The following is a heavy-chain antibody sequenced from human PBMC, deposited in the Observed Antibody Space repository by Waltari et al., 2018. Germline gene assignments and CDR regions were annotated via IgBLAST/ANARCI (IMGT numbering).Heavy chain of an antibody. CDR1: GFNVREEF. CDR2: IYKDGTP. Sequence: VQLVDSGGALIQPGGSLRISSAAAGFNVREEFRTWVRQAPGKGLEWVSMIYKDGTPKYADSVKGRFTISRDTSENTVHLEMNSLRAEDTAVYYCARLGGALWGQGTPVTVSS. J-gene: IGHJ4*02. CDR3: ARLGGAL. V-gene: IGHV3-53*01. D-gene: IGHD2-21*01.